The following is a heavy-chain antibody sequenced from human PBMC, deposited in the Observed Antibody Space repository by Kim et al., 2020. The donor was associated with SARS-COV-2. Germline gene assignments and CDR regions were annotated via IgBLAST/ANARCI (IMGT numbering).Heavy chain of an antibody. CDR1: GGTFSSYA. Sequence: SVKVSCKASGGTFSSYAISWVRQAPGQGLEWMGGIIPIFGTANYAQKLQGRVTITADESTSTAYMELSSLSSEDTAVYYCARVAYCSSTSCYSSYYYGMDVWGQGTTVTVSS. D-gene: IGHD2-2*01. V-gene: IGHV1-69*13. J-gene: IGHJ6*02. CDR2: IIPIFGTA. CDR3: ARVAYCSSTSCYSSYYYGMDV.